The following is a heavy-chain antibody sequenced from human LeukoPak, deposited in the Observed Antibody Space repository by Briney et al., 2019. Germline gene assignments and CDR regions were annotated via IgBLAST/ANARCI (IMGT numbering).Heavy chain of an antibody. CDR3: ARHAVRGYSYGTTYYFDY. V-gene: IGHV4-59*08. D-gene: IGHD5-18*01. J-gene: IGHJ4*02. Sequence: SETLSLTCTVSGGSISSYCWSWIRQPPGKGLEWIGYIYYSGSTNYNPSLKSRVTISEDTSNNQFSRKLSLVTAADTAVYYCARHAVRGYSYGTTYYFDYWGQGTLVTVSS. CDR2: IYYSGST. CDR1: GGSISSYC.